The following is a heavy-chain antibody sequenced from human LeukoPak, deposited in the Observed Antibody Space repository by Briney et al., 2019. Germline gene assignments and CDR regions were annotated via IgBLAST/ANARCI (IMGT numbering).Heavy chain of an antibody. CDR3: ARGIYCSSTSCYYYYYYMDV. J-gene: IGHJ6*03. CDR2: IYTSGST. CDR1: GGSISSYY. D-gene: IGHD2-2*01. V-gene: IGHV4-4*07. Sequence: PSETLSLTCTVSGGSISSYYWSWIRQPAGKGLEWIGRIYTSGSTNYNPSLKSRVTMSVDTSKNQSSLKLSSVTAADTAVYYCARGIYCSSTSCYYYYYYMDVWGKGTTVTVSS.